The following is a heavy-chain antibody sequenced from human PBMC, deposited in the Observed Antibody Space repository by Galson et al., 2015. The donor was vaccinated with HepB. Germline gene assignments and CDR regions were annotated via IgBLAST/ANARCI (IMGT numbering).Heavy chain of an antibody. CDR2: ISYDGSNK. D-gene: IGHD5-24*01. V-gene: IGHV3-30-3*01. Sequence: SLRLSCAASGFTFSSYAMHWVRQAPGKGLEWVAVISYDGSNKYYADSVKGRFTISRDNSKNTLYLQMNSLRAEDTAVYYCARSPRRDGYNAGGSFDYWGQGTLVTVSS. CDR1: GFTFSSYA. CDR3: ARSPRRDGYNAGGSFDY. J-gene: IGHJ4*02.